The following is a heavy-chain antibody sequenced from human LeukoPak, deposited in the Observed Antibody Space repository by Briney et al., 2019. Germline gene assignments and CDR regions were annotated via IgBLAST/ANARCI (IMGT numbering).Heavy chain of an antibody. CDR3: AHRRCSSTSCYNAFDY. CDR2: IYWNDDK. CDR1: GFSLSTSGVG. V-gene: IGHV2-5*01. J-gene: IGHJ4*02. Sequence: SGPTLVKPTQTLTLTCTFSGFSLSTSGVGVGWIRQPPGKALEWLALIYWNDDKRYSPSLKSRLTITKDTSKNQVVLTMTNMGPVDTATYYCAHRRCSSTSCYNAFDYWGQGTLVTVSS. D-gene: IGHD2-2*02.